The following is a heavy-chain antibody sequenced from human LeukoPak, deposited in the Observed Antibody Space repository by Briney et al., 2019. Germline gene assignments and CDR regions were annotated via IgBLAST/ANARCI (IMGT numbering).Heavy chain of an antibody. CDR2: ISGSGGST. V-gene: IGHV3-23*01. CDR3: AKGPRIAVAGDFDY. J-gene: IGHJ4*02. CDR1: GFTFSSYA. D-gene: IGHD6-19*01. Sequence: PGGSLRLSCAASGFTFSSYAMSSVRPAPRKGLEWVSAISGSGGSTYYADSVKGRFTISRDNSKNTLYLQMNSLRAEDTAVYYCAKGPRIAVAGDFDYWGQGTLVTVSS.